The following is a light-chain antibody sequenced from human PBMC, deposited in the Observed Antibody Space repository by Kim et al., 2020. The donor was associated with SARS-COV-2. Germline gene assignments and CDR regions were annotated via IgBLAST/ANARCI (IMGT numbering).Light chain of an antibody. CDR3: HQYSTTPLT. V-gene: IGKV4-1*01. Sequence: DIVMTQSPDSLAVSLGERATINCKSSQSLLYSSNNKNYLAWYQQKPGQPPKLLIYWAFTRESGVPDRFSGSGSGTDFTLTISSLQAEDVAVYYCHQYSTTPLTCGPGTKVDIK. CDR1: QSLLYSSNNKNY. CDR2: WAF. J-gene: IGKJ3*01.